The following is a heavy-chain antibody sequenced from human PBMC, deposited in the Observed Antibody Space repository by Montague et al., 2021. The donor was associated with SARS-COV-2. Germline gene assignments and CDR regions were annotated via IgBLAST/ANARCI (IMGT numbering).Heavy chain of an antibody. CDR2: IDWDNDE. V-gene: IGHV2-70*01. D-gene: IGHD3-16*01. CDR3: ARISPPCQLGGGPGWYLDL. J-gene: IGHJ2*01. CDR1: GLSVTTSGMC. Sequence: PALVKPTQTLTLTCTLSGLSVTTSGMCVGWIRQPPGKALEWLALIDWDNDEYYRPSLKTRLTISKDTSKNQVVLTMTNMDPADTATYYCARISPPCQLGGGPGWYLDLWGRGTMVTVSS.